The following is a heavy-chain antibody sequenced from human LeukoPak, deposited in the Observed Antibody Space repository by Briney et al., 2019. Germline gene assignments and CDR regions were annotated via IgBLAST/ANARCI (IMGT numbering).Heavy chain of an antibody. V-gene: IGHV3-21*01. Sequence: GGSLRLSCVASGFTFSSYSVNWVRQAPGKGLEWVSCISSSSSYIYYADSVKGRFTISRDNAKNSLYLQMNSLRAEDTAVYYCAELGITMIGGVWGKGTTVTISS. CDR1: GFTFSSYS. D-gene: IGHD3-10*02. CDR3: AELGITMIGGV. CDR2: ISSSSSYI. J-gene: IGHJ6*04.